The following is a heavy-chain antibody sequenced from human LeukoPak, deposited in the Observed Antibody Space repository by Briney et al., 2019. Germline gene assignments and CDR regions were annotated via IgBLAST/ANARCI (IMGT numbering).Heavy chain of an antibody. CDR1: GFTFSGYW. CDR3: ARGSTGI. J-gene: IGHJ3*02. V-gene: IGHV3-7*01. Sequence: GGSLRLSCVASGFTFSGYWMSWVRQAPGKGLEWVANIKQDGSEKYYVDSVKGRFTISRDNAKNSLYLQMNSLRAEDTAVYYCARGSTGIWGQGTMVTVSS. CDR2: IKQDGSEK. D-gene: IGHD2-8*02.